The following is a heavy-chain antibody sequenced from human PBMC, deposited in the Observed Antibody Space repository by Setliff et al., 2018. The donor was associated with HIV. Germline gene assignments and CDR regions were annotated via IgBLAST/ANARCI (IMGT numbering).Heavy chain of an antibody. Sequence: SQTLSLTCSVSGGSINRGTYYWTWIRQSAGKGLEWIGHIYITGDTDYNPSLKSRVTISVDTSKNQFSLKLNSVTAADTAVYYCARSSLHCGGGSCYLTWFDPWGQGTLVTVSS. D-gene: IGHD2-15*01. CDR3: ARSSLHCGGGSCYLTWFDP. V-gene: IGHV4-61*09. J-gene: IGHJ5*02. CDR1: GGSINRGTYY. CDR2: IYITGDT.